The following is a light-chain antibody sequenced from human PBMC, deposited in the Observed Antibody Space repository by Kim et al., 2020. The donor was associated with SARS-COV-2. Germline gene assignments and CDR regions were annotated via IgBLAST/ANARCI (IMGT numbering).Light chain of an antibody. CDR1: NSNIGAGYD. V-gene: IGLV1-40*01. CDR3: QSYDSTQTGVV. Sequence: QRVTISCTGSNSNIGAGYDVHWYQHLPGTAPKLLIYGNSNRPSGVPDRFSGSKSGTSASLAITGLQAEDEADYYCQSYDSTQTGVVFGGGTQLTVL. J-gene: IGLJ2*01. CDR2: GNS.